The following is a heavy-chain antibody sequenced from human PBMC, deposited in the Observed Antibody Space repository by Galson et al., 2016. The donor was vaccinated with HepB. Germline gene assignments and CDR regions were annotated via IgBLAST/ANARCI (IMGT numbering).Heavy chain of an antibody. CDR3: ASPNVFSPHTKVLLGAFDI. Sequence: SETLSLTCTVSGGSISISSYYWGWIRQPPGKGLKWIGTIYYSGSTYYNPSLKSRVTISVDTSKNQFSLKLSSVTAADTAVYYCASPNVFSPHTKVLLGAFDIWGQGTMVTASS. J-gene: IGHJ3*02. D-gene: IGHD3-16*01. V-gene: IGHV4-39*01. CDR2: IYYSGST. CDR1: GGSISISSYY.